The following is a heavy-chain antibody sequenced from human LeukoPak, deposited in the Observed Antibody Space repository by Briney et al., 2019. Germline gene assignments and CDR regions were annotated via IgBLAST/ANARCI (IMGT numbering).Heavy chain of an antibody. D-gene: IGHD1-14*01. V-gene: IGHV1-18*04. CDR1: GYTFTSYG. CDR3: ARVRDGIYFDY. J-gene: IGHJ4*02. Sequence: WASVKVSCKASGYTFTSYGISWVRQAPGQGLEWMGWISTHNGDTNYAQKVQGRVTMTTDTSTSTAYMELRSLKSDDTAVYYCARVRDGIYFDYWGQGTLVTVSS. CDR2: ISTHNGDT.